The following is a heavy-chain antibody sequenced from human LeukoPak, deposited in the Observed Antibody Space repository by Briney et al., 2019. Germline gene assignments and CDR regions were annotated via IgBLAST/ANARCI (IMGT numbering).Heavy chain of an antibody. CDR2: ISAYNGHT. CDR3: ARDGTPYDSSGSFDY. Sequence: ASVKVSCKASGYTFTNYGISWVRQAPGQGLEWMGWISAYNGHTNYAQKFQGRVTMTRDTSTSTVYMELSSLRSEDTAVYYCARDGTPYDSSGSFDYWGQGTLVTVSS. D-gene: IGHD3-22*01. J-gene: IGHJ4*02. V-gene: IGHV1-18*01. CDR1: GYTFTNYG.